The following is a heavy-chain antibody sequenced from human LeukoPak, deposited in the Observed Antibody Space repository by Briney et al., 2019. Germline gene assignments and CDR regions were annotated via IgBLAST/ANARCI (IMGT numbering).Heavy chain of an antibody. Sequence: GESLKISCKGSGYSFTSYWIGWVRQMPGKGLEWMGIIYPGDSDTRYSPSFQGQVTISADKSISTAYLQWSSLKASDTAMYYCARSYYYDSSGYYSYYYGMDVWGQGTTVTVSS. V-gene: IGHV5-51*01. J-gene: IGHJ6*02. CDR2: IYPGDSDT. D-gene: IGHD3-22*01. CDR1: GYSFTSYW. CDR3: ARSYYYDSSGYYSYYYGMDV.